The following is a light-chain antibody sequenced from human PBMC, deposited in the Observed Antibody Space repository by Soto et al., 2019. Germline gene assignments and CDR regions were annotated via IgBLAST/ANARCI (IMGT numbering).Light chain of an antibody. V-gene: IGKV1-33*01. J-gene: IGKJ5*01. CDR1: QTISSW. CDR3: QQYDILPIT. Sequence: IQVTQSPSTLSASVGDRVTITCRASQTISSWLAWYQQKPGKAPNLLIYDASNLEIGVPSRFSGSGSGTHFTFTISSLQTEDIGTYYCQQYDILPITFARGTRLEI. CDR2: DAS.